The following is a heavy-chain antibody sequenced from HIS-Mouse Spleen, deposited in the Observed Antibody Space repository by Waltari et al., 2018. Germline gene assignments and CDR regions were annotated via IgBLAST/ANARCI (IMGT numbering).Heavy chain of an antibody. CDR1: GCSISSSSYY. J-gene: IGHJ5*02. CDR3: ARKRTASGWFDP. Sequence: QLQLQESGPGLVKPSETLSITCTVSGCSISSSSYYWGWIRQPPGKGLEWIGSIYYSGSTYYNPSLKSRVTISVDTSKNQFSLKLSSVTAADTAVYYCARKRTASGWFDPWGQGTLVTVSS. D-gene: IGHD2-21*02. CDR2: IYYSGST. V-gene: IGHV4-39*01.